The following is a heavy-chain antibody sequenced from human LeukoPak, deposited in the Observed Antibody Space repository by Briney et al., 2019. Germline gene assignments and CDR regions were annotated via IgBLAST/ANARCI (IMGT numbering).Heavy chain of an antibody. CDR3: ARLGPISAFDT. J-gene: IGHJ3*02. V-gene: IGHV3-64*01. CDR2: INNNGGNT. CDR1: GFTFSSYA. D-gene: IGHD1-26*01. Sequence: GGSLRLSCAASGFTFSSYAMHWVRQAPGKGLEDVSAINNNGGNTYYANSVKGRFTISRDNSKNTLYLQMGSLRAEDMAMYYCARLGPISAFDTWGQGTMVTVSS.